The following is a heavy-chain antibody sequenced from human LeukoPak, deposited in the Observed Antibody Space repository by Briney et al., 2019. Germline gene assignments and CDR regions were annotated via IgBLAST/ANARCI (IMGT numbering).Heavy chain of an antibody. CDR2: IYYSGST. CDR3: ARGSDILTGYYPDY. J-gene: IGHJ4*02. D-gene: IGHD3-9*01. CDR1: GGSISSYY. V-gene: IGHV4-59*01. Sequence: PSETLSLTCTVSGGSISSYYWSWIRQPPGKGLEWIGYIYYSGSTNYNPSLKSRVTISVDTSKNQFSLKLSSVTAADTAVYYCARGSDILTGYYPDYWGQGILVTVSS.